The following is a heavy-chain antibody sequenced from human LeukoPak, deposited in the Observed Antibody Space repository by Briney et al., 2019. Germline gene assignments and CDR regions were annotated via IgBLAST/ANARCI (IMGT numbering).Heavy chain of an antibody. Sequence: SETLSLTCSVSGVSISSYYWSWLRPPPGKGLAWIGYIYYSGSTNYNPSLKSRVTISVDTSKNQFSLKLSSVTAADTAVYYCARGPLNWNFFDYWGQGTLVTVSS. CDR2: IYYSGST. V-gene: IGHV4-59*01. J-gene: IGHJ4*02. CDR3: ARGPLNWNFFDY. CDR1: GVSISSYY. D-gene: IGHD1-20*01.